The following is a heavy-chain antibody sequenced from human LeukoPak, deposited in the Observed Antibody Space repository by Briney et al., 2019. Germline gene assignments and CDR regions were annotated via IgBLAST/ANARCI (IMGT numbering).Heavy chain of an antibody. V-gene: IGHV4-4*07. Sequence: SETLSLTCTVSGGSISSYYWSWIRQPAGKGLEWIGRIYTSGGTNYNPSLKSRVTMSVDTSKNQFSLKLSSVTAADTAVYYCAGASPYSSSWPNWFDPWGQGTLVTVSS. CDR3: AGASPYSSSWPNWFDP. J-gene: IGHJ5*02. CDR2: IYTSGGT. D-gene: IGHD6-13*01. CDR1: GGSISSYY.